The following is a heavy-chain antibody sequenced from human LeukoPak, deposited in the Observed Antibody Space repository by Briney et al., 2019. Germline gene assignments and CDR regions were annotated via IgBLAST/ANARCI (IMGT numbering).Heavy chain of an antibody. J-gene: IGHJ4*02. CDR3: ARGTRYGIPPTVNTNTTAQFDY. D-gene: IGHD4-17*01. Sequence: SETLSLTCAVYGGSFSGYYWSWIRQPPGKGLEWIGEINHSGSTNYNPSLKSRVTISVDTSKNQFSLKLSSVTAADTAVYYCARGTRYGIPPTVNTNTTAQFDYWGQGTLVTVSS. CDR2: INHSGST. CDR1: GGSFSGYY. V-gene: IGHV4-34*01.